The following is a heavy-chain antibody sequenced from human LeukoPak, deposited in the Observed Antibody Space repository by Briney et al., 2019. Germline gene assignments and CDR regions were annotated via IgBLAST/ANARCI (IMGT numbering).Heavy chain of an antibody. D-gene: IGHD3-22*01. J-gene: IGHJ6*04. CDR2: ISSSSSYI. CDR1: GFTFSSYS. V-gene: IGHV3-21*01. CDR3: AELGITMIRGV. Sequence: GGSLRLSCAASGFTFSSYSMNWVRQAPGKGLEWVSSISSSSSYIYYADSVKGRFTISRDNAKNSLYLQMNSLRAEDTAVYYCAELGITMIRGVWGKGTTVTISS.